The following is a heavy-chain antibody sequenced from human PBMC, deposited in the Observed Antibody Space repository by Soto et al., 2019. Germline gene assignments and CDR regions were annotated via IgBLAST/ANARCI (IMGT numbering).Heavy chain of an antibody. J-gene: IGHJ6*02. V-gene: IGHV1-18*04. CDR1: GYTFSGYS. CDR2: ISGYNGNT. D-gene: IGHD2-21*01. CDR3: ARDVFCGGAPACPDMDV. Sequence: ASVKVSCKASGYTFSGYSITWVRQAPGQGLGWMGRISGYNGNTNYARTLRGRLTLTTDTSTSTAYMELRSLTSDDTAVYYCARDVFCGGAPACPDMDVWGQGTTVTVSS.